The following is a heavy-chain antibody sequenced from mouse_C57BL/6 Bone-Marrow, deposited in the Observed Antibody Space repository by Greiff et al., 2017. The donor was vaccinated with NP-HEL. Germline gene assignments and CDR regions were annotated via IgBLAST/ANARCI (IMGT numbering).Heavy chain of an antibody. J-gene: IGHJ3*01. CDR1: GFTFSDFY. CDR3: ARDAIYYFPFAY. CDR2: SRNKANDYTT. D-gene: IGHD1-1*01. V-gene: IGHV7-1*01. Sequence: EVHLVESGGGLVQSGRSLRLSCATSGFTFSDFYMEWVRQAPGKGLEWIAASRNKANDYTTEYSASVKGRFIVSRDTSQSILYLQMNALRAEDTAIYYCARDAIYYFPFAYWGQGTLVTVSA.